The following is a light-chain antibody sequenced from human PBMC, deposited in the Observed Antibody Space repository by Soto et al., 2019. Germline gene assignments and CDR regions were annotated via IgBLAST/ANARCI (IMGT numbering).Light chain of an antibody. CDR3: QQYSFVPLT. CDR2: GAS. Sequence: EIVLTQSPGTLSLSPGERATLSCKASQSVARNFLAWYQRKPGQAPRLLIQGASTRATDIPDRFSGSGSGTDFTLTISRLEPEDFAVYYCQQYSFVPLTFGQGTKVELK. CDR1: QSVARNF. V-gene: IGKV3-20*01. J-gene: IGKJ1*01.